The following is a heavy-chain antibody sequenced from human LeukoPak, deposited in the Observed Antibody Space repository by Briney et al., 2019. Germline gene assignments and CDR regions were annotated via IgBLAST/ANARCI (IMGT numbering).Heavy chain of an antibody. CDR1: GGSVSSTTYF. D-gene: IGHD3-3*01. Sequence: PSETLSLTCTVSGGSVSSTTYFWSWIRQPPGKGLEWIASINYSGSTYYNPSLKSRVTISVDTSKNQFSLKLSSVTAADTAVYYCARDPGYDFWSGRRGNWFDPWGQGTLVTVSS. J-gene: IGHJ5*02. CDR3: ARDPGYDFWSGRRGNWFDP. CDR2: INYSGST. V-gene: IGHV4-39*07.